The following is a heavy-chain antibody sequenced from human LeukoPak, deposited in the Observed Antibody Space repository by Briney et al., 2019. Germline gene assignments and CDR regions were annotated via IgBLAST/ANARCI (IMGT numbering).Heavy chain of an antibody. CDR2: INHSGST. J-gene: IGHJ4*02. CDR3: ARGVSGSYWY. CDR1: GGSFSGYY. D-gene: IGHD1-26*01. V-gene: IGHV4-34*01. Sequence: SETLSLTCAVYGGSFSGYYWSWIRQPPGKGLEWIGEINHSGSTNYNPSLKSRVTISVDTSKNQFSLKLSSVTAADTAVYYCARGVSGSYWYWGQGTLVTVSS.